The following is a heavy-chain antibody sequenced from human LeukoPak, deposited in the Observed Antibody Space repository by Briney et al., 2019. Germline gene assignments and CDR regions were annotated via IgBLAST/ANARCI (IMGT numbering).Heavy chain of an antibody. CDR3: ARDPLGVLSYFDY. V-gene: IGHV3-33*01. Sequence: PGGSLRLSCAASGFIFSYYGMHWVRQAPGKGLEWVAVIWYDGSNRYYADSLKGRFTISRGNSKNTLYLQMNSLTADATAVYYCARDPLGVLSYFDYWGQGTLVTVSS. CDR1: GFIFSYYG. D-gene: IGHD3-16*01. CDR2: IWYDGSNR. J-gene: IGHJ4*02.